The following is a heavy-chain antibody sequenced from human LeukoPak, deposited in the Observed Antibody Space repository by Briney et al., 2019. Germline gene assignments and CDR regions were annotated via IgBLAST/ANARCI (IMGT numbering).Heavy chain of an antibody. Sequence: QTGGSLRLSCAASGFTFSSYWMSWVRQAPGKGLEWVANIKKDGSEKYYVGSVKGRFTISRDNAKNSLYLQMNSLRAEDTAVYYCARDTAVEGKKWFDPWGQGTLVTVSS. J-gene: IGHJ5*02. CDR2: IKKDGSEK. V-gene: IGHV3-7*01. CDR3: ARDTAVEGKKWFDP. CDR1: GFTFSSYW. D-gene: IGHD5-18*01.